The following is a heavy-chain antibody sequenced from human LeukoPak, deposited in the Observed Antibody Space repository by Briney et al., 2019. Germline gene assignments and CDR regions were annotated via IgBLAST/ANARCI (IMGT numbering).Heavy chain of an antibody. CDR2: IYYSGST. J-gene: IGHJ3*02. V-gene: IGHV4-59*01. Sequence: SETLSLTCTVSGGSISSYYWSWLRQPPGKGLEWIGYIYYSGSTNYNPSLKSRVTISVDTSKNQFSLKLSSVTAADTAVYYCAAGLVPDAFDIWGQGTMVTVSS. D-gene: IGHD6-19*01. CDR1: GGSISSYY. CDR3: AAGLVPDAFDI.